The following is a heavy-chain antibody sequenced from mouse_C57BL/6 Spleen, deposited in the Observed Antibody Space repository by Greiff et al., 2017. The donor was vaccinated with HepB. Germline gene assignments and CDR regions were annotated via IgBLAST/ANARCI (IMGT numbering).Heavy chain of an antibody. V-gene: IGHV1-15*01. Sequence: QVQLQQSGAELVRPGASVTLSCKASGYTFTDYEMHWVKQTPVHGLEWIGAIDPETGGTAYNQKFKGKVILTADKSSSTAYMELRSLTSEDSAVYYCTRSPYYYGRYFDVWGTGTTVTVSS. D-gene: IGHD1-1*01. CDR2: IDPETGGT. J-gene: IGHJ1*03. CDR3: TRSPYYYGRYFDV. CDR1: GYTFTDYE.